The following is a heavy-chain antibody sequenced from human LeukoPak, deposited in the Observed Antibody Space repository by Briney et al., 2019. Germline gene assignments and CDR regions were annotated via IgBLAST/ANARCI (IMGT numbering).Heavy chain of an antibody. CDR2: TNPNSGNT. Sequence: ASVKVSCKASGYTFTSYDINWVRQATGQGLEWMGWTNPNSGNTGYAQKFQGRVTMARNTSISTAYMELSSLRSEDTAVYYCARDPTSLGYCSGGSCTNWFDPWGQGTLVTVSS. CDR3: ARDPTSLGYCSGGSCTNWFDP. CDR1: GYTFTSYD. V-gene: IGHV1-8*01. J-gene: IGHJ5*02. D-gene: IGHD2-15*01.